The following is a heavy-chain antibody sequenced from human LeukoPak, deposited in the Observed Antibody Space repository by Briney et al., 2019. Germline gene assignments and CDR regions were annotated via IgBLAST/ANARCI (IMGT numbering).Heavy chain of an antibody. V-gene: IGHV1-8*01. Sequence: ASVKVSCKASGYTFTSYHINWVRQATGQGLEWMGWMNPNSGNTGYAQRFQGRVSMTRNTSISTAYVELSSLRSDDTAVYYCARGLGYSSSWYRGGYYDFGMDVWGQGTTVTVSS. D-gene: IGHD6-13*01. CDR1: GYTFTSYH. J-gene: IGHJ6*02. CDR2: MNPNSGNT. CDR3: ARGLGYSSSWYRGGYYDFGMDV.